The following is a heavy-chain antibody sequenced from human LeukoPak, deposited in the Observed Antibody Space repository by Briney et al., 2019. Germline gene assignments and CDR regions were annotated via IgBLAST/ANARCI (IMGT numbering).Heavy chain of an antibody. CDR2: IYTSGST. V-gene: IGHV4-4*07. Sequence: GSLRLSCAAAAFTFDDYGMSWIRQPAGKGLEWIGRIYTSGSTNYNPSLKSRVTISVDTSKNQFSLKLSSVTAADTAVYYCARGGYSSSWYEDYWGQGTLVTVSS. CDR1: AFTFDDYG. CDR3: ARGGYSSSWYEDY. D-gene: IGHD6-13*01. J-gene: IGHJ4*02.